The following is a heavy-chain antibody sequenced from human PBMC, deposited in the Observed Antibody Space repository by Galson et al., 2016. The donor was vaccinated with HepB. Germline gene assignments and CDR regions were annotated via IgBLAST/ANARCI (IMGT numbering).Heavy chain of an antibody. J-gene: IGHJ4*02. CDR2: TYYRSEWRQ. D-gene: IGHD2-2*02. V-gene: IGHV6-1*01. CDR3: VKSIYLGRGFVA. Sequence: CAISGDSVSNNIDGWNWIRQSPSRGLGWLGRTYYRSEWRQDYAPSVRSRISINPDTSKNQFSLHLTSVTPEDTAVYYCVKSIYLGRGFVAWGQGTLVTVSS. CDR1: GDSVSNNIDG.